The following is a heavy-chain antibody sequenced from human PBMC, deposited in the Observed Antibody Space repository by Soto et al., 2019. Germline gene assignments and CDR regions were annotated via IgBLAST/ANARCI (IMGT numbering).Heavy chain of an antibody. V-gene: IGHV1-3*01. Sequence: HDTKKRLEWMGWINAGNGNTKYSQKFQGRVTITRDTSASTAYMELSSLRSEDTAVYYCLIEAGDSRRYYYSYTEVWGNGTTVPVSS. CDR3: LIEAGDSRRYYYSYTEV. J-gene: IGHJ6*03. CDR2: INAGNGNT. D-gene: IGHD6-13*01.